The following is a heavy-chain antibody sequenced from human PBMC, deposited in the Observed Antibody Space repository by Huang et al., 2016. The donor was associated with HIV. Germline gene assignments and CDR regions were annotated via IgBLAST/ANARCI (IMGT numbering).Heavy chain of an antibody. CDR2: FDLEGGET. CDR3: ATSTPDVGAGVLRSAFDI. V-gene: IGHV1-24*01. CDR1: GYTVSELS. D-gene: IGHD2-15*01. J-gene: IGHJ3*02. Sequence: QVQLVESGAELKKPGGSVRVSCKVSGYTVSELSLHWVRQAPETGLEWMGGFDLEGGETNDAQGLQGMVTRTEDTSTDRAYMELSSLRPEDTAVYYCATSTPDVGAGVLRSAFDIWGQGTMVTVSS.